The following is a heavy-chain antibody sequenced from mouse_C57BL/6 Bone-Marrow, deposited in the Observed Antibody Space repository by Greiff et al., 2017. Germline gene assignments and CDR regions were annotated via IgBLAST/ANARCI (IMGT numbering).Heavy chain of an antibody. CDR3: ARDYFYGSRWYFDF. D-gene: IGHD1-1*01. CDR1: GYNFTSYW. J-gene: IGHJ1*03. V-gene: IGHV1-69*01. Sequence: VQLQQPGAELVMPGASVKLSCKASGYNFTSYWMHWVKQRPGQGLEWIGELDPSDSYTNYNQKYKGKSTLTVDKSSSTAYMQLSSLTSEDSAVYYCARDYFYGSRWYFDFWGTGTTVTVSS. CDR2: LDPSDSYT.